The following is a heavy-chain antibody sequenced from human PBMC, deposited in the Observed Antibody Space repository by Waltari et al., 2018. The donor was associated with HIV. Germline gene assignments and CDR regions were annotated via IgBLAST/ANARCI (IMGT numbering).Heavy chain of an antibody. D-gene: IGHD3-10*01. Sequence: QVQLQQWGAGLLKPSETLSLTCAVYGGSFSGYYWSWIRQPPGKGLEWIGEINHSGSTNYNPSLKSRATISVDTSKKQLSLKLRSVTAADTAVYFCARGEYGSGSYPYWSQGTLVTVSS. V-gene: IGHV4-34*01. J-gene: IGHJ4*02. CDR3: ARGEYGSGSYPY. CDR1: GGSFSGYY. CDR2: INHSGST.